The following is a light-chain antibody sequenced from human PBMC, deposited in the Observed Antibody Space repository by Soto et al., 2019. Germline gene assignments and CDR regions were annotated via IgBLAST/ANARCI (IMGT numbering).Light chain of an antibody. J-gene: IGKJ4*01. V-gene: IGKV1-27*01. CDR1: QDISNY. CDR3: QQYNRAPLT. CDR2: AAS. Sequence: DIQMTQSTSSLSASVGDTVTITCRASQDISNYLAWYQQKPGRVPKVLIYAASTLQSGVPSRFSAIGSGTYFTLTISSLQPEDVATYYCQQYNRAPLTFGGGTKVEIK.